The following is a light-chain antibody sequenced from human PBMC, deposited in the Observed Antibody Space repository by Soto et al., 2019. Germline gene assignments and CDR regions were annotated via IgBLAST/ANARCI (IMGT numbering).Light chain of an antibody. CDR2: AAS. Sequence: QVTQYTTSLSASVGDRVTITCRASQSISSWLAWYQQKPGKAPKLLIYAASSLQSGVPSRFSGSGSGTDFTLTISSLQPEDFAPYYCQQSYSTLITFSQVRLLAIK. V-gene: IGKV1-39*01. CDR3: QQSYSTLIT. CDR1: QSISSW. J-gene: IGKJ5*01.